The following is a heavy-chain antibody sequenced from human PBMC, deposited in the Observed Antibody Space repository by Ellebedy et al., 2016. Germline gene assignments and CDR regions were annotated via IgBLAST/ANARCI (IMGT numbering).Heavy chain of an antibody. CDR2: IWSDGSNT. Sequence: GESLKISCAASGFSFSSHCMHWVRQAPGKGLEWVASIWSDGSNTYYPDSVKGRFTISRDNSKNLLYLQMNSLRADDTAVYYCAREVSTGWYYFDNWGQGTLVTVSS. CDR3: AREVSTGWYYFDN. CDR1: GFSFSSHC. V-gene: IGHV3-33*01. D-gene: IGHD6-19*01. J-gene: IGHJ4*02.